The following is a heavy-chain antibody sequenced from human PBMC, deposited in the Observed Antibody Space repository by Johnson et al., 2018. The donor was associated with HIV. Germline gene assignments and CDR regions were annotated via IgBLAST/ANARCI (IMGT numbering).Heavy chain of an antibody. Sequence: VQLVESGGGLVQPGGSLRLSCAASGFIVSNSWMTWVRQAPGKGLEWVSAIYSGGSTYYADSVKGRFTISRDNSKNTLYLQMNSLRAEDTAVYYCAKDRGAARAFDAFDIWGQGTMVTVSS. J-gene: IGHJ3*02. CDR3: AKDRGAARAFDAFDI. CDR1: GFIVSNSW. CDR2: IYSGGST. D-gene: IGHD6-6*01. V-gene: IGHV3-66*01.